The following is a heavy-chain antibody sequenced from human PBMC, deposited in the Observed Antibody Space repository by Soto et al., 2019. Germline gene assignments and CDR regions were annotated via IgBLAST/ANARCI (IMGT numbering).Heavy chain of an antibody. CDR2: ISSSSNFI. Sequence: EVRLVESGGGLVKPGGSLRLSCAASGFSFSTYSMNWVRQAPGKGLEWVSSISSSSNFIYYADSVKGRFTISRDNAKNSLYLQMNSLRAEDTAVYYCARDATLVAFDIGGQGTMVTVSS. V-gene: IGHV3-21*01. CDR3: ARDATLVAFDI. J-gene: IGHJ3*02. CDR1: GFSFSTYS. D-gene: IGHD1-26*01.